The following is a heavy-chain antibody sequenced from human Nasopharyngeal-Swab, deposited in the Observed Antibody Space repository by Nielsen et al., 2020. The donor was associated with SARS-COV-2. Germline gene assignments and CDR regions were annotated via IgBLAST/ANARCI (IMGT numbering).Heavy chain of an antibody. CDR1: GGSINSDY. J-gene: IGHJ5*02. CDR2: ISHNSGT. Sequence: LSCIVSGGSINSDYWSWIRQPPGKGLEWIGYISHNSGTNYNPSLKSRVTMFMDTSKNQFSLKLRSVTAADTAVYYCAKEGATGWFDPWGQGTLVTVSS. CDR3: AKEGATGWFDP. V-gene: IGHV4-59*01.